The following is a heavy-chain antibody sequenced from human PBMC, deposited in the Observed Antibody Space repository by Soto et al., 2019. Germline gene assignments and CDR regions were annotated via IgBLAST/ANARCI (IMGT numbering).Heavy chain of an antibody. Sequence: ASVKVSCKASGYTFTSYYMHWVRQAPGQGLEWMGIINPSGGSTSYAQKFQGRVTMTRDTSTSTVYMELSSLRSEDTAVYYCARDRRNYYGSGSYFGGTYYYYGMDVWGQGTTVTVSS. CDR3: ARDRRNYYGSGSYFGGTYYYYGMDV. J-gene: IGHJ6*02. D-gene: IGHD3-10*01. CDR2: INPSGGST. CDR1: GYTFTSYY. V-gene: IGHV1-46*01.